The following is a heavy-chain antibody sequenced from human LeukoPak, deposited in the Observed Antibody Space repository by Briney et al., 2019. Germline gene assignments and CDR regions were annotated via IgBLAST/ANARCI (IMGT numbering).Heavy chain of an antibody. D-gene: IGHD1-26*01. CDR2: ISSSSSTI. Sequence: PGGSLRLSCAASGFTFSSYSMNWVRQAPGKGLEWVSYISSSSSTIYYADSVEGRFTISRDNAKNSLYLQMNSLRAEDTAVYYCASYSGSYYGAFDIWGQGTMVTVSS. V-gene: IGHV3-48*01. CDR3: ASYSGSYYGAFDI. J-gene: IGHJ3*02. CDR1: GFTFSSYS.